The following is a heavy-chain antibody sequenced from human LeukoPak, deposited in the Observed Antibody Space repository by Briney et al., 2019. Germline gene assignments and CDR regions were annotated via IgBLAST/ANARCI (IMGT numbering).Heavy chain of an antibody. D-gene: IGHD4-17*01. CDR2: IYPGDSDT. Sequence: GESLKISCPGSGYRFTSYWIGWVRPMPGKGLECMGFIYPGDSDTRYSPSFQGQVTISVDKSISTAYLQWSSLEASDTAMYYCARSPSTLTTLGDYYFGMDVWGQGTTVTVSS. J-gene: IGHJ6*02. CDR3: ARSPSTLTTLGDYYFGMDV. V-gene: IGHV5-51*01. CDR1: GYRFTSYW.